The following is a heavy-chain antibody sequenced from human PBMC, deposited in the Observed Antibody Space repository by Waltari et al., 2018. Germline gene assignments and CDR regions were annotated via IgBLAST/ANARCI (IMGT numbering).Heavy chain of an antibody. Sequence: QVQLQESGPGLVKPSQTLSLTCTVSGGSISSGDYYWSWVRQPPGKGLEWIGYIYYSGSTYYNPSLKSRVTISVDTSKNQFSLKLSSVTAADTAVYYCAAVAGTSVAVDAFDIWGQGTMVTVSS. CDR3: AAVAGTSVAVDAFDI. V-gene: IGHV4-30-4*08. D-gene: IGHD6-19*01. J-gene: IGHJ3*02. CDR2: IYYSGST. CDR1: GGSISSGDYY.